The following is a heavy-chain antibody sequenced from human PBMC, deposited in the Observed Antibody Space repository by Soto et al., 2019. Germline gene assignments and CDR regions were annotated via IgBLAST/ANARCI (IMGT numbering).Heavy chain of an antibody. CDR3: ARDRSRVVVINLDYNGMDV. D-gene: IGHD3-22*01. CDR1: GYTFISYY. J-gene: IGHJ6*02. V-gene: IGHV1-46*01. CDR2: INPSGGST. Sequence: ASVKVSCKASGYTFISYYMHWVRQAPGQGLEWMGIINPSGGSTIYAQKFQGRVTMTRDTSTSTVYMELSSLRSEDTAVYYCARDRSRVVVINLDYNGMDVWGQRTTVTVSS.